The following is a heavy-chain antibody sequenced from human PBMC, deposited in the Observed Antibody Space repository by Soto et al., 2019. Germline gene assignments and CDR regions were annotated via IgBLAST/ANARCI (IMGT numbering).Heavy chain of an antibody. V-gene: IGHV1-69*12. CDR2: IIPIFGTA. Sequence: QVQLVQSGAEVKKPGSSVKVSCKASGGTFSSYAISWVRQAPGQGLEWMGGIIPIFGTANYAQKFQGRVTITADESTSTAYMELSSLRSEDTAVYYCAREGIGYCSGGSCPGYYYYGMDVWGKGTTVTVSS. J-gene: IGHJ6*04. D-gene: IGHD2-15*01. CDR3: AREGIGYCSGGSCPGYYYYGMDV. CDR1: GGTFSSYA.